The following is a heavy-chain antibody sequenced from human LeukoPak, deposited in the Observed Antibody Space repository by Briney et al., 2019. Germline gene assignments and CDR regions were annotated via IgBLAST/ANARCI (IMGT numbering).Heavy chain of an antibody. D-gene: IGHD5-24*01. CDR3: AKEMATSSGIWFDY. CDR2: ISYDGTNK. Sequence: GGSLRLSCVPSGFPFSRYGMHWVRQAPGKGLEWVAVISYDGTNKYYADSVKGRFTISRDNSKNTLYLQMNSLRAEDTAVYYCAKEMATSSGIWFDYWGQGTLVTVSS. J-gene: IGHJ4*02. V-gene: IGHV3-30*18. CDR1: GFPFSRYG.